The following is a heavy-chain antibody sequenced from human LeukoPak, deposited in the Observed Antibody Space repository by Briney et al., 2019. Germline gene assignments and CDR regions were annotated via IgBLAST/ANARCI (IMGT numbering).Heavy chain of an antibody. J-gene: IGHJ4*02. Sequence: SETLSLTCAVYGGSFSGYYWSWIRQPPGKGLEWIGYIYHTGSINYNPSLKSRVTMSVDTSKNQFSLKVSSVTAADTAVYYCARVGDGGPYYQFDFWGQGTLVTVSS. D-gene: IGHD3-22*01. CDR1: GGSFSGYY. CDR2: IYHTGSI. CDR3: ARVGDGGPYYQFDF. V-gene: IGHV4-59*01.